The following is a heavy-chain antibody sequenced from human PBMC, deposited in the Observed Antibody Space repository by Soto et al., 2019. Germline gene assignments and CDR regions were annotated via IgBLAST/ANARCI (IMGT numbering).Heavy chain of an antibody. V-gene: IGHV3-33*01. D-gene: IGHD2-2*01. J-gene: IGHJ4*02. CDR3: ARGDIVVVPAADY. CDR2: IWYDGSNK. Sequence: LTCAASGFTFSSYGMHWVRQAPGKGLEWVAVIWYDGSNKYYADSVKGRFTISRDNSKNTLYLQMNSLRAEDTAVYYCARGDIVVVPAADYWGQGTLVTVSS. CDR1: GFTFSSYG.